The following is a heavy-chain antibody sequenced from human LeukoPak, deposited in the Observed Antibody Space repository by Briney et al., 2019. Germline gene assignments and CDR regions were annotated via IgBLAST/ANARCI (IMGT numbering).Heavy chain of an antibody. CDR3: ESLDY. Sequence: GGCLRLSCTASGFTFSSYWMHWVRQAPGKGLVWVSRINSDGSSTTYADSVKGRFAIARDNAKDTLYLQMNSLRAEDTAVYYCESLDYWGQGTLVTVST. CDR2: INSDGSST. J-gene: IGHJ4*02. CDR1: GFTFSSYW. V-gene: IGHV3-74*01.